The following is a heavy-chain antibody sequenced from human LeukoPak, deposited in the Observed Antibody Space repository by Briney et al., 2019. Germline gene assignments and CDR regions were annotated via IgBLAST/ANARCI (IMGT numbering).Heavy chain of an antibody. Sequence: SETLSLTCAVSGYSISSGYYWGWIRQPPGKGLEWIGSIYHSGSTYYNPSLKSRVTISVDTSKNQFSLKLSSVTAADTAVYYCARDRLWERDFDYWGQGTLVTVSS. D-gene: IGHD1-26*01. CDR1: GYSISSGYY. V-gene: IGHV4-38-2*02. CDR2: IYHSGST. CDR3: ARDRLWERDFDY. J-gene: IGHJ4*02.